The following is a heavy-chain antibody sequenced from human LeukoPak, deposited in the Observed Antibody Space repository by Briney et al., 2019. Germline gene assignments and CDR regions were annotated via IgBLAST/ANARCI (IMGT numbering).Heavy chain of an antibody. CDR2: INSSGGST. V-gene: IGHV1-46*01. Sequence: ASVKVSCKASGYTFTCYGISWVRQAPGQGLEWMGIINSSGGSTTYAQKFQGRVTITADKSTSTAYMELSSLRSEDTAVYYCARAPPGAGSYLNYWGQGTLVTVSS. CDR1: GYTFTCYG. CDR3: ARAPPGAGSYLNY. D-gene: IGHD1-26*01. J-gene: IGHJ4*02.